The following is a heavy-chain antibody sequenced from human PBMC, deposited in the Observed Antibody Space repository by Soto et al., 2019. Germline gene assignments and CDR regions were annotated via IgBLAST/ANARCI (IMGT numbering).Heavy chain of an antibody. Sequence: ASVKVSCKASGYTFTGYYMHWVRQAPGQGLEWMGWINPNSGGTNYAQKFQGWVTMTRDTSISTAYMELSRLRSDDTAVYYCAREGGSYQSDAFDIWGQGTMVTVSS. V-gene: IGHV1-2*04. J-gene: IGHJ3*02. CDR2: INPNSGGT. CDR1: GYTFTGYY. D-gene: IGHD1-26*01. CDR3: AREGGSYQSDAFDI.